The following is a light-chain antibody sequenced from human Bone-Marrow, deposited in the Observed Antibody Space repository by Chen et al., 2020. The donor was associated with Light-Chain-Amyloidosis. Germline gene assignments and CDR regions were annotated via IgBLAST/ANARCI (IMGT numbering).Light chain of an antibody. V-gene: IGLV2-14*03. J-gene: IGLJ2*01. CDR1: RSDVGGYNF. CDR2: DVT. Sequence: QSALTQPASVSGSPGQSITISCTGSRSDVGGYNFVSWYQQLPGKAPKLLIYDVTNRPSGVSNRFSGSKSGNTASLTISGLQAEDEADYYCSSYTTTSAPLIFGGGTKLTVL. CDR3: SSYTTTSAPLI.